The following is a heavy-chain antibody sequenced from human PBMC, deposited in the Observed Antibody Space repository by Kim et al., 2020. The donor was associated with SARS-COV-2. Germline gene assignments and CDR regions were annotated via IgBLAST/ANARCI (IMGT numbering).Heavy chain of an antibody. CDR2: VSYSGST. CDR1: GGSITSSSYR. Sequence: SENLSLTCTVSGGSITSSSYRWGWIRQPPGRGLEWIGYVSYSGSTYYNPSLKSRLTISVDRSKSQFFLNLTSVTAADTALYFCTRSNVRPFDDWGQGALVTVSS. V-gene: IGHV4-39*01. CDR3: TRSNVRPFDD. J-gene: IGHJ4*02.